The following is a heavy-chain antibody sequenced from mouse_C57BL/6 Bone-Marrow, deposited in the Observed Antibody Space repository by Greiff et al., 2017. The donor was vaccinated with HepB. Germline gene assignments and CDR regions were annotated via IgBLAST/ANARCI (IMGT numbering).Heavy chain of an antibody. CDR1: GFNIKDDY. J-gene: IGHJ4*01. CDR2: IDPENGDT. Sequence: EVQLQQSGAELVRPGASVKVSCTASGFNIKDDYMHWVKQRPEQGLEWIGWIDPENGDTEYASKFQGKATITADTSSNTAYLQLSSLTSEDTAVYYCTTPLPSMDYWGQGTSVTVSS. CDR3: TTPLPSMDY. V-gene: IGHV14-4*01.